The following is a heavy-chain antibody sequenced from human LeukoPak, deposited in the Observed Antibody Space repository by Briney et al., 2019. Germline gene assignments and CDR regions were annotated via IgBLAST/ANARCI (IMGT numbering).Heavy chain of an antibody. CDR2: ISGSGGST. CDR1: GFTFSSYA. J-gene: IGHJ4*02. D-gene: IGHD7-27*01. Sequence: GGSLRLSCAASGFTFSSYAVSWVRQAPGKGREWVSAISGSGGSTYYADSVKGRFTISRDNSKNTLYLQMNSLRAEDTAVYYCAKDVNWGQFDYWGQGTLVTVSS. V-gene: IGHV3-23*01. CDR3: AKDVNWGQFDY.